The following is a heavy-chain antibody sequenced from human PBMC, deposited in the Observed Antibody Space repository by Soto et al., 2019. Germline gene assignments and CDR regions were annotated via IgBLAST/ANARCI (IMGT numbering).Heavy chain of an antibody. CDR1: GGSISSGDYY. CDR2: IYYNGNT. CDR3: ATVSVDYSSHFDY. V-gene: IGHV4-30-4*01. J-gene: IGHJ4*02. Sequence: PSETLSLTCTVSGGSISSGDYYWSWIRQPPGKGLEWIGYIYYNGNTYYNPSLKSRVTISVDTSKNQFSLKLSSVTSADTAVYYCATVSVDYSSHFDYWGQGTLVTVSS. D-gene: IGHD4-4*01.